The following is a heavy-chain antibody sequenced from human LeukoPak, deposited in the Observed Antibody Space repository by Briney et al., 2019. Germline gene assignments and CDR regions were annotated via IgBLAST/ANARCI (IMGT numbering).Heavy chain of an antibody. Sequence: PGGSLRLSCAASGFTFSSYNINWVRQAPGKGLEWVSSISSSGTYIFYANSVKGRFTISRDNANNLLYLQMNSLRAEDTAVYYCARETPEGPYNWFDPWGQGTLVTVSS. CDR2: ISSSGTYI. V-gene: IGHV3-21*06. CDR3: ARETPEGPYNWFDP. J-gene: IGHJ5*02. CDR1: GFTFSSYN.